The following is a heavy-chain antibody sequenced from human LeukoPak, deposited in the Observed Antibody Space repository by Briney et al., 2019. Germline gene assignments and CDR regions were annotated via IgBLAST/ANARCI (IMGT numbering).Heavy chain of an antibody. D-gene: IGHD7-27*01. CDR3: AWDLTGPFDY. CDR2: INPDGGIT. J-gene: IGHJ4*02. Sequence: GGSLRLSCAASGFTFSSYWMHWVRQAPGEGLVWVSRINPDGGITTYADTVKGRFTISRDTAKSTLYLQMNSLRAEDTAVYYCAWDLTGPFDYWGQGTLVTVSS. CDR1: GFTFSSYW. V-gene: IGHV3-74*01.